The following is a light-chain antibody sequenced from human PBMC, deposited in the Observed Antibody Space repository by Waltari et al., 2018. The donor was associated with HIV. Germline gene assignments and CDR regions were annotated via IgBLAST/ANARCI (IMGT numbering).Light chain of an antibody. CDR3: SSYTSSSVV. J-gene: IGLJ2*01. Sequence: QSALTQPASASGSPGQSITISCTGTSSDVGAYNYVSWYQQHPGKAPKLMSYEVSNRPSGVSNRFSGSKSGNTASLTISGLQAEDEADYYCSSYTSSSVVFGGGTKLTVL. CDR1: SSDVGAYNY. CDR2: EVS. V-gene: IGLV2-14*01.